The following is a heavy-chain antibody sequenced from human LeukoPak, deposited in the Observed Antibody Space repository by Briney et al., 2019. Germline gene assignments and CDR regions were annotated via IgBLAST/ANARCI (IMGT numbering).Heavy chain of an antibody. Sequence: PSETLSLTCSVSGGSISSSSYYWGWIRQPPGKGLEWIGRIYYSGGTYYNPSLKSRVTISVDTSKNQFSLKLSSVTAADTAVYYCARLLASGVLDTGVLGPAWDYWGQGTLVTVSS. J-gene: IGHJ4*02. V-gene: IGHV4-39*01. D-gene: IGHD3-10*01. CDR2: IYYSGGT. CDR3: ARLLASGVLDTGVLGPAWDY. CDR1: GGSISSSSYY.